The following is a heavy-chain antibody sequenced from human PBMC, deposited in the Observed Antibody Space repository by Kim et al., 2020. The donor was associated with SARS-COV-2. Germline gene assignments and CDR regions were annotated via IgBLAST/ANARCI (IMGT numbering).Heavy chain of an antibody. J-gene: IGHJ6*02. CDR3: AKDYYGSGSSSPHYYGMDV. D-gene: IGHD3-10*01. V-gene: IGHV3-30*02. Sequence: GRFTISRDNSKNTLYLQMNSLRAEDTAVYYCAKDYYGSGSSSPHYYGMDVWGQGTTVTVSS.